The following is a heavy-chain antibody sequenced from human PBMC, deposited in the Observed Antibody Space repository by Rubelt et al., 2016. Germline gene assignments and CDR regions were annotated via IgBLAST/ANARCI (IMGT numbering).Heavy chain of an antibody. J-gene: IGHJ2*01. D-gene: IGHD3-10*01. CDR1: GFTFSSDS. CDR2: ISGSGGST. V-gene: IGHV3-23*01. Sequence: PGGSLRLSCAASGFTFSSDSISWVRQAPGKGLEWVLAISGSGGSTHYADSVKGRFTISRDNSKNTLYLQMNSLRVDDTAVYYCAKGRGTVSYYNWHFDVWGRGALVAVSS. CDR3: AKGRGTVSYYNWHFDV.